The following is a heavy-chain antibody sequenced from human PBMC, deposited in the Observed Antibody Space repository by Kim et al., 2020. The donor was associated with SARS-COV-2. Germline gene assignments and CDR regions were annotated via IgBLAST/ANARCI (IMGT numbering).Heavy chain of an antibody. D-gene: IGHD5-12*01. CDR1: GGTFSSYA. Sequence: SVKVSCKASGGTFSSYAISWVRQAPGQGLEWMGGIIPIFGTANYAQKFQGRVTITADESTSTAYMELSSLRSEDTAVYYCARAPLSGVGGYDTDYWGQGTLLTVSS. V-gene: IGHV1-69*13. CDR3: ARAPLSGVGGYDTDY. J-gene: IGHJ4*02. CDR2: IIPIFGTA.